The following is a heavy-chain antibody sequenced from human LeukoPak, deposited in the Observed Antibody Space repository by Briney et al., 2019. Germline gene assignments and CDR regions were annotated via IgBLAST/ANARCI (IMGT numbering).Heavy chain of an antibody. CDR3: ARQPSGTAAFDI. D-gene: IGHD1/OR15-1a*01. CDR1: GGSISSYY. CDR2: IYHSGNT. Sequence: PSETLSVTCAVSGGSISSYYWSWIRQSPGKGLEWIAYIYHSGNTNYNPSFKSRVTISVDTYKNQFSVKLTSVAAADTAIYYCARQPSGTAAFDIWGQGTMVTVSS. J-gene: IGHJ3*02. V-gene: IGHV4-59*08.